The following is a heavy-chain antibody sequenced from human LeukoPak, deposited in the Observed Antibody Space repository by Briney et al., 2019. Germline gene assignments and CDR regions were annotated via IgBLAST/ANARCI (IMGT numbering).Heavy chain of an antibody. CDR2: IYSGGST. Sequence: QPGGSLRLSCAASGFTVSSNYMSWVRQAPGKGLEWVSVIYSGGSTYYADSVKGRFTISRDNSKNTLYLQMNSLRAEDTAVYYCAKDLAYCGGDCYWSFDYWGQGTLVTVSS. CDR3: AKDLAYCGGDCYWSFDY. V-gene: IGHV3-53*01. D-gene: IGHD2-21*01. J-gene: IGHJ4*02. CDR1: GFTVSSNY.